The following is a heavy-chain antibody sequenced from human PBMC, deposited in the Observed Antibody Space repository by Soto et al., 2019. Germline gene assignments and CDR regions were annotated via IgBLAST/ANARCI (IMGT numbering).Heavy chain of an antibody. V-gene: IGHV1-18*01. CDR3: ERQIRGSRDYYYYPLDV. J-gene: IGHJ6*02. CDR2: ISPFNRNT. D-gene: IGHD1-1*01. CDR1: GYTFLKYG. Sequence: QVPLLQSGPEVRKPGASVKVACKASGYTFLKYGLSWGRHSPGQGLEWMGWISPFNRNTKYSQKHQVRVSMTTSTSTNPARMELTSMTSEDSAIYFCERQIRGSRDYYYYPLDVGGEGTTVIVS.